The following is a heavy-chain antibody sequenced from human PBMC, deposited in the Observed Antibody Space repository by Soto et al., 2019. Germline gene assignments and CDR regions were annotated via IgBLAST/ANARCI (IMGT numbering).Heavy chain of an antibody. J-gene: IGHJ4*01. CDR1: GGTFSSYA. D-gene: IGHD6-19*01. CDR2: IIPIFGTA. V-gene: IGHV1-69*13. Sequence: GASVKVSCKASGGTFSSYAISWVRQAPGQGLEWMGGIIPIFGTANYAQKFQGRVTITADESTSTAYMELSSLRSEDTAVYYCAKHSGYSGGQYVEYSCHGTLVTVPS. CDR3: AKHSGYSGGQYVEY.